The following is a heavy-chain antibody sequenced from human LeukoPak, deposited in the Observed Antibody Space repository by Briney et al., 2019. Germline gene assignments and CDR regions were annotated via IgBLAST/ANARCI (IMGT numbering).Heavy chain of an antibody. CDR2: INQDGSVK. CDR1: GFTFSSYA. V-gene: IGHV3-7*01. D-gene: IGHD5-12*01. CDR3: AREGDYTWSFLI. J-gene: IGHJ3*02. Sequence: GGSLRLSCAASGFTFSSYAMSWIRQAPGKGLEGVANINQDGSVKYYVDSVKGRFTISRDNAKNSLYLQINSLRAEDSAVYYCAREGDYTWSFLIWGQGTMVTVSS.